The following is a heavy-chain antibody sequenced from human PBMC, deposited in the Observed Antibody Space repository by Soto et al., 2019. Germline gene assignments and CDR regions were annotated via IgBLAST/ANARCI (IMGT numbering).Heavy chain of an antibody. D-gene: IGHD6-19*01. CDR1: GFTFSSYA. V-gene: IGHV3-23*01. CDR3: AKERDSTGWYIDY. Sequence: GGSLRLSCAASGFTFSSYAMTWVRQAPGKGLEWVSVIGGSGDSTHYADSVKGRFTISRDNSRNTLFLQMHSLRAEDTAIYYCAKERDSTGWYIDYWGQGTLVTVSS. J-gene: IGHJ4*02. CDR2: IGGSGDST.